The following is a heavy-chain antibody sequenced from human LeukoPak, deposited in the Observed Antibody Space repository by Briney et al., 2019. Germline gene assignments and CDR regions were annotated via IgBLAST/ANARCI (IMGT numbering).Heavy chain of an antibody. V-gene: IGHV3-23*05. Sequence: GGSLSLSCTASGFSVNSYAMSWVRQAPGKGLEWVAAIDSGGTTTSYADSVKGRFIISRDNSKNTLYLQMNSLSAEDTAVFYCARPGLPVAGTRWFDPWGQGTLVTVSS. J-gene: IGHJ5*02. CDR2: IDSGGTTT. CDR1: GFSVNSYA. D-gene: IGHD2-15*01. CDR3: ARPGLPVAGTRWFDP.